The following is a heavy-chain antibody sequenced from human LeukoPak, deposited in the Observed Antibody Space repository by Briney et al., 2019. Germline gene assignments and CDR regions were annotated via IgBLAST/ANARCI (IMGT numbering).Heavy chain of an antibody. CDR2: INPNSGGT. CDR1: GYSFTGYY. Sequence: ASVKVSCKASGYSFTGYYIHWVRQAPGQGLEWMGWINPNSGGTNYAQKFQGRVTMTRDTSISTAYMELSSLRSDDTAVYYCAKIKQQLVYFDYWGQEHWSPSPQ. V-gene: IGHV1-2*02. CDR3: AKIKQQLVYFDY. D-gene: IGHD6-13*01. J-gene: IGHJ4*01.